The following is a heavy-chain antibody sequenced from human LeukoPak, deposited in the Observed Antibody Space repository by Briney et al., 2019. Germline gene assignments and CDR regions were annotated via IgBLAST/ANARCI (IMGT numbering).Heavy chain of an antibody. CDR1: GFTFSSYG. D-gene: IGHD2-2*01. J-gene: IGHJ6*03. CDR3: AEAVNGYCSSTSCRASYYYYYYYMDV. V-gene: IGHV3-30*02. Sequence: GGSLRLSCAASGFTFSSYGMHWVRQAPGKGLEWVAFIRYDGSNKYYADSVKGRFTISRDNSKNTLYLQMNSLRAEDTAVYYCAEAVNGYCSSTSCRASYYYYYYYMDVWGKGTTVTVSS. CDR2: IRYDGSNK.